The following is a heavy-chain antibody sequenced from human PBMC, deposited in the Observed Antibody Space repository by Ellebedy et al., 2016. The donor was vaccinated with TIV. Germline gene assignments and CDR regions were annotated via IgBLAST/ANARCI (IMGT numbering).Heavy chain of an antibody. V-gene: IGHV3-23*01. CDR2: ITGSGGST. CDR3: AKGIWYSSSWYFDY. CDR1: GFTFSSYA. Sequence: GESLKISCAASGFTFSSYAVSWVRQAPGKGLEWVSAITGSGGSTYYADSVKGRFTISRDNSRNKLYLQMNSLRAEDTALYYCAKGIWYSSSWYFDYWGQGTLVTVSS. D-gene: IGHD6-13*01. J-gene: IGHJ4*02.